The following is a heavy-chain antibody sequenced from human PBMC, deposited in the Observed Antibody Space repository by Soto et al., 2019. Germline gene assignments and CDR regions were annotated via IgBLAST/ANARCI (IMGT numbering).Heavy chain of an antibody. Sequence: GGSLRLSCAASGFTFTRYSMNWVRQAPGKGLEWVSSISSTTNYIYFGDSMKGRFTISRDNAKNSLYLEMNSLRAEDTAVYYCARESEDLTSNFDYWGQGTLVTVSS. CDR2: ISSTTNYI. V-gene: IGHV3-21*06. CDR1: GFTFTRYS. CDR3: ARESEDLTSNFDY. J-gene: IGHJ4*02.